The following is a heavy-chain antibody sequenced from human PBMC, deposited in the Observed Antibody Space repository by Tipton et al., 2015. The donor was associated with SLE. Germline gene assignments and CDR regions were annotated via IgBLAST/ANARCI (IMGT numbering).Heavy chain of an antibody. Sequence: QLVQSGGGVVQPGGSLRLSCAASGFTFSNYAMHWVRQAPGKGLEWVAVTWYDGSDKYYADSVRGRFTISRDNSKNTLYLQMNRLRADDTAVYYYAREAVAGYYFDYWGQGILVTVSS. CDR3: AREAVAGYYFDY. CDR2: TWYDGSDK. D-gene: IGHD6-19*01. J-gene: IGHJ4*02. V-gene: IGHV3-33*01. CDR1: GFTFSNYA.